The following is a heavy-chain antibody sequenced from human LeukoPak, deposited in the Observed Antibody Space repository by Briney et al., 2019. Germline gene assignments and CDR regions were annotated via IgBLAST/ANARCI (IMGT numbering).Heavy chain of an antibody. J-gene: IGHJ4*02. Sequence: GASVKVSCKASGYTFTSYAMNWVRQAPGQGLEWMGGIIPIFGTANYAQKFQGRVTITADESTSTAYMELSSLRSEDTAVYYCARDRDSNYGVLYDYWGQGTLVTVSS. CDR1: GYTFTSYA. V-gene: IGHV1-69*13. D-gene: IGHD4-11*01. CDR2: IIPIFGTA. CDR3: ARDRDSNYGVLYDY.